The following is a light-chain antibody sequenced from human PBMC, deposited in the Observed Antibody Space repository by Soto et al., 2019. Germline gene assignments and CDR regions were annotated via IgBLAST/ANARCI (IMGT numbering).Light chain of an antibody. J-gene: IGLJ1*01. CDR1: SSDVGGYNY. V-gene: IGLV2-14*01. Sequence: QSALAQPASVSGSPGQSITISCTGTSSDVGGYNYVSWYQQHPGKAPKLMIYEVTNRPSGVSTRFSGSKSGNTASLTISGLQAEDEADYYCSSYASSSRYVSGTGTKGTVL. CDR3: SSYASSSRYV. CDR2: EVT.